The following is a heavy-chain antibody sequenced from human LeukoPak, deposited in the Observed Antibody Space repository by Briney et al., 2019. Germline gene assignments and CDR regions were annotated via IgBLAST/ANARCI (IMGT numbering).Heavy chain of an antibody. CDR3: ARGRDEEYQLLIYFDS. CDR2: INHSGST. D-gene: IGHD2-2*01. Sequence: SETLTLTCAVYGGSFSGYYWSWIRKPPGKGLEWVGEINHSGSTNYNPSLKSRVTISVDTSKNQFSLKLSSVTAAGTAVYYCARGRDEEYQLLIYFDSWGQGTLVTVSS. J-gene: IGHJ4*02. V-gene: IGHV4-34*01. CDR1: GGSFSGYY.